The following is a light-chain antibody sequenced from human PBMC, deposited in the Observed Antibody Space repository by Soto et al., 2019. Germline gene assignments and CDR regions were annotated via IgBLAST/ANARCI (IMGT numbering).Light chain of an antibody. CDR1: QYVGTR. CDR2: YTS. CDR3: HQRQSWPRT. J-gene: IGKJ1*01. V-gene: IGKV3-11*01. Sequence: EIVLTQSPATLSSSPGETATLSCRASQYVGTRLAWYQHKPGQAPRLLIYYTSTRATGIPARFSGSGSGTDFTLTITGLSPEDFAIYSCHQRQSWPRTFGQGTKVDIK.